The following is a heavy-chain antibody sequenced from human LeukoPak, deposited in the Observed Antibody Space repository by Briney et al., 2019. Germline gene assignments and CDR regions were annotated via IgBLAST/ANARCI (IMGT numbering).Heavy chain of an antibody. D-gene: IGHD5-18*01. J-gene: IGHJ6*02. V-gene: IGHV1-2*02. Sequence: VASVKVSCKASGYTFTGYYMHWVRQAPGQGLEWMGWINPNSGGTNYAQKFQGRVTMTRDTSISTAYMGLSRLRSDDTAVYYCARDPTAMVTSDYYYGMDVWGQGTTVTVSS. CDR3: ARDPTAMVTSDYYYGMDV. CDR2: INPNSGGT. CDR1: GYTFTGYY.